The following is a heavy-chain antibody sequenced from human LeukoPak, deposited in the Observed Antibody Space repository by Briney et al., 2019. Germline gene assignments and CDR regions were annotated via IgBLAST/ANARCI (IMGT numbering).Heavy chain of an antibody. CDR3: ARGPRGSYYPWYFDY. CDR1: GYSISSGYY. D-gene: IGHD1-26*01. V-gene: IGHV4-38-2*02. Sequence: SETLSLTCTVSGYSISSGYYWGWIRQPPGKGLEWIGSIYHSGSTYYNPSLKSRVTISVDTSKNQFSLKLSSVTAADTAVYYCARGPRGSYYPWYFDYWGQGTLVTVSS. CDR2: IYHSGST. J-gene: IGHJ4*02.